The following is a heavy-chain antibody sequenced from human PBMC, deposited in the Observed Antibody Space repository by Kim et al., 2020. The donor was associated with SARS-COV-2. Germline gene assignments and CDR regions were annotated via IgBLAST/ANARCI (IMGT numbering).Heavy chain of an antibody. J-gene: IGHJ2*01. V-gene: IGHV4-31*03. CDR3: ARGLYDYVWGSYRSILTSYGWYFDL. CDR2: IYYSGST. Sequence: SETLSLTCTVSGGSISSGGYYWSWIRQHPGKGLEWIGYIYYSGSTYYNPSLKSRVTISVDTSKNQFSLKLSSVTAADTAVYYCARGLYDYVWGSYRSILTSYGWYFDLWGRGTLVAVSS. D-gene: IGHD3-16*02. CDR1: GGSISSGGYY.